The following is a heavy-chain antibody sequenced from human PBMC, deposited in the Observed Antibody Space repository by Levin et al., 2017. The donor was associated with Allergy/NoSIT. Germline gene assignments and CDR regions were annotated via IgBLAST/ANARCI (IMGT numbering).Heavy chain of an antibody. Sequence: GGSLRLSCAASGFTFSSYEMNWVRRAPGKGLEWVSYISSTGSTIYSADSVKGQFTISRDNAKNSLYLHMNSLRAEDTAVYYCARQLGNYWSGYNYFDEWGQGTLVTVSS. D-gene: IGHD3-3*01. CDR2: ISSTGSTI. J-gene: IGHJ4*02. CDR3: ARQLGNYWSGYNYFDE. V-gene: IGHV3-48*03. CDR1: GFTFSSYE.